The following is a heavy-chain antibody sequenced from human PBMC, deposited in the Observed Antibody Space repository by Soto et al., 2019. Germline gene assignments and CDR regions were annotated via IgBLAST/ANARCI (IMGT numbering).Heavy chain of an antibody. CDR2: IFYTGSA. D-gene: IGHD2-21*01. J-gene: IGHJ5*02. CDR3: AHFSDLEWFDP. CDR1: GGSISRYF. V-gene: IGHV4-59*01. Sequence: SETLSLTCTVSGGSISRYFWSWIRQSPGKGLEWIGYIFYTGSATYNPSLKSRVTISIDTSKNQFSLKLSSLTAADTAVYYCAHFSDLEWFDPWGQGTLVTVSS.